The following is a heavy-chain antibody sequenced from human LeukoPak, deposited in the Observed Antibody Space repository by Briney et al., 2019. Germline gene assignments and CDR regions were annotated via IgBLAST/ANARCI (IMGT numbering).Heavy chain of an antibody. CDR1: GFTFSSYA. CDR3: AKGRDKYQLLSKNWFDP. V-gene: IGHV3-30*04. D-gene: IGHD2-2*01. J-gene: IGHJ5*02. CDR2: LSYDGSNK. Sequence: GRSLRLSCAASGFTFSSYAMHWVRQAPGKGLEWVAVLSYDGSNKYYADSVKGRFTISRDNSKNTLYLQMNSLRAEDTAVYYCAKGRDKYQLLSKNWFDPWGQGTLVTVSS.